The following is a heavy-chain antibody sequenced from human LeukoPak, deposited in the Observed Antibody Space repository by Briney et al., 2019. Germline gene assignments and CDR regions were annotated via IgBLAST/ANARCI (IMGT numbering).Heavy chain of an antibody. V-gene: IGHV3-30*18. CDR2: ISYDGSNK. CDR3: AKDRRITMSPQAY. Sequence: GGSLRLSCAASGFTFSSYGMHWVRQAPGKGLEWVAVISYDGSNKYYADSVKGQFTISRDNSKNTLYLQMNSLRAEDTAVYYCAKDRRITMSPQAYWGQGTLVTVSS. D-gene: IGHD3-22*01. CDR1: GFTFSSYG. J-gene: IGHJ4*02.